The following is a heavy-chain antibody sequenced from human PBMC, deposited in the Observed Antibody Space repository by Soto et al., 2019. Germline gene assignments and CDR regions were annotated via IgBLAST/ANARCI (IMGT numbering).Heavy chain of an antibody. Sequence: PGGSLRLSCAASGFTFSSYWMHWVRHAPGKGLVWVSRINSDGSSTSYADSVKGRFTISRDNAKNTLYLQMSSLRAEDTAVYYCARRSTVTYYYYGMDVWGQGTTVTVSS. V-gene: IGHV3-74*01. CDR2: INSDGSST. D-gene: IGHD4-17*01. CDR1: GFTFSSYW. J-gene: IGHJ6*02. CDR3: ARRSTVTYYYYGMDV.